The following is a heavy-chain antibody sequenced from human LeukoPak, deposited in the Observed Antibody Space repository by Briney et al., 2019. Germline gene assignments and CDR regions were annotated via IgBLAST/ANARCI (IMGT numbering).Heavy chain of an antibody. Sequence: PGGSLRLSCAASGFTFDDYAMHWVRQAPGKGLEWVSGISWNSGSIGYADSVKGRFTISRDNAKNSLYLQMNSLRAEDTALYYCAKDIRGRRNEGDAFDYWGQGTLVTVSS. V-gene: IGHV3-9*01. CDR2: ISWNSGSI. CDR3: AKDIRGRRNEGDAFDY. CDR1: GFTFDDYA. J-gene: IGHJ4*02. D-gene: IGHD5-24*01.